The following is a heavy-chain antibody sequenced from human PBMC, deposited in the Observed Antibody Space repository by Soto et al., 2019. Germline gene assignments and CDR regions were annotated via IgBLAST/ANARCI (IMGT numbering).Heavy chain of an antibody. J-gene: IGHJ4*02. Sequence: ASVKVSCKASGYTFSSYGIAWVRQAPGQGLEWMGWISPYKRNTNYAQKFQDRVILIIDSSTNTVYVELKSLRSDDTAVYYCARYNYVTSTFDKWGQGTLVTVS. CDR3: ARYNYVTSTFDK. V-gene: IGHV1-18*01. D-gene: IGHD3-16*01. CDR2: ISPYKRNT. CDR1: GYTFSSYG.